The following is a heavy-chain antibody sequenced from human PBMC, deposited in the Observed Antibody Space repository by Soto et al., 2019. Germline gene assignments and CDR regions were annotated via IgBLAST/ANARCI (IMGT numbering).Heavy chain of an antibody. CDR2: IWYDGSNK. CDR3: ARGAWELLRSTTTFDS. CDR1: GLTFSSYG. D-gene: IGHD1-26*01. Sequence: QVQLLESEGGVVQPGRSLRLSCAASGLTFSSYGMHWVRQAPGKGLELVAVIWYDGSNKYYADSVKGRFTISRDNSKNTVYLQMNSLRAADTAVYYCARGAWELLRSTTTFDSWGQGTLVTVSS. V-gene: IGHV3-33*01. J-gene: IGHJ4*02.